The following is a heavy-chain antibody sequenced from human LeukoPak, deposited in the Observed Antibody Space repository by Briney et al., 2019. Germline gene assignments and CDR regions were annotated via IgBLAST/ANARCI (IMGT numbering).Heavy chain of an antibody. CDR2: ISSSDNTI. Sequence: GGSLRLSCAASGFDFSNCEMNWVRQSPGKGLEWVSYISSSDNTIYYSDSVKGRFTISRDNARNSLYLQMNSLRAEDTAVYFCARVPYNSVSGSYGVHFDYWGQGTLVTVSS. J-gene: IGHJ4*02. CDR3: ARVPYNSVSGSYGVHFDY. D-gene: IGHD3-16*01. CDR1: GFDFSNCE. V-gene: IGHV3-48*03.